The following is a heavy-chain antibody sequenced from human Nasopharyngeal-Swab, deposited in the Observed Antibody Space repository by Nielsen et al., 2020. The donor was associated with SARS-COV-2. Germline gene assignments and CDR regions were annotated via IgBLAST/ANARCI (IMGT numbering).Heavy chain of an antibody. Sequence: SETLSLTCAVYGGSFSGYYWSWIRQPPGKGLEWIGEINHSGSTNYNPSLKSRVTISVDTSKNQFSLKLSSVTAADTAVYYCARGLQGPTYYYGMDVWGQGTMVTVSS. CDR1: GGSFSGYY. CDR3: ARGLQGPTYYYGMDV. CDR2: INHSGST. V-gene: IGHV4-34*01. J-gene: IGHJ6*02.